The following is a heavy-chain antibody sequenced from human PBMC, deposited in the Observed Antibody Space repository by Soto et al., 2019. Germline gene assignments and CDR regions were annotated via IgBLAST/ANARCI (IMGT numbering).Heavy chain of an antibody. CDR2: ISGGSKTI. Sequence: GGSLRLSCAASGFTFSGYSVNWVRQAPGKGLEWVSYISGGSKTIYYAESVKGRFTVSRDNARNSQYLQMNSLRDEDTAVYYCAREDILGVRSFDYWGQGTLVTVS. CDR1: GFTFSGYS. J-gene: IGHJ4*02. D-gene: IGHD3-9*01. CDR3: AREDILGVRSFDY. V-gene: IGHV3-48*02.